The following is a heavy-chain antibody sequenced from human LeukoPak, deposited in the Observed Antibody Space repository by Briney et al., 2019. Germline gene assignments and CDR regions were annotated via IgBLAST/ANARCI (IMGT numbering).Heavy chain of an antibody. J-gene: IGHJ4*02. D-gene: IGHD3-10*01. CDR2: ITGGHGAT. Sequence: GGSLRLSCSASGFNFNTYTLTWVRQTPGKRPEWLSAITGGHGATYYADSVKGRFTISRDNSKNSLYLQMNSLRTEDTALYYCAKGSGNFDYWGQGTLVTVSS. V-gene: IGHV3-43*02. CDR1: GFNFNTYT. CDR3: AKGSGNFDY.